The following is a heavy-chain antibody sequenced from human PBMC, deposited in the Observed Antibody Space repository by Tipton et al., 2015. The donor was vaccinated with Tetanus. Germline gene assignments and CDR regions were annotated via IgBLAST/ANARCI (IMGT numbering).Heavy chain of an antibody. CDR3: CYYDSSGYYPSHFDL. CDR1: GFTFSSYA. CDR2: ISGSGGST. Sequence: SLRLSCAASGFTFSSYAMSWVRQAPGKGLEWVSAISGSGGSTYYADSVKGRFTISRDNSKNTLYLQMNSLRAEDTAVYYCCYYDSSGYYPSHFDLWGRGPLVTVSS. D-gene: IGHD3-22*01. J-gene: IGHJ2*01. V-gene: IGHV3-23*01.